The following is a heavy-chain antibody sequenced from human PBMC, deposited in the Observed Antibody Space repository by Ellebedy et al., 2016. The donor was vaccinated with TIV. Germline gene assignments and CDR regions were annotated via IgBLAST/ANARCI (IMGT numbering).Heavy chain of an antibody. CDR1: GFTFPDYG. Sequence: GGSLRLSCAASGFTFPDYGMHWVRQAPGKGLEWVAVIWYDGSNKYYAESVKGRFTISRDNSKSTLYLQMDSLRDEDTAVYYCARVVSGPNVGEDAFAIWGQGTKVTVSS. D-gene: IGHD2-8*01. CDR2: IWYDGSNK. CDR3: ARVVSGPNVGEDAFAI. V-gene: IGHV3-33*01. J-gene: IGHJ3*02.